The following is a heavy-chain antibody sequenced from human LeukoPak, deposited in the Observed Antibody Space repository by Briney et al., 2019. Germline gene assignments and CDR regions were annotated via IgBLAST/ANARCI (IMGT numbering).Heavy chain of an antibody. CDR2: INHSGST. V-gene: IGHV4-34*01. Sequence: PSESLSLTCAVYGGSFSGYYLSWIRQPPGKGLEWIGEINHSGSTTYNPSLKSRVTISKDTSKNQLSLKRSTVTAADTAVYYSARANWGSGWFDPWGQGTLVTVSS. J-gene: IGHJ5*02. CDR3: ARANWGSGWFDP. CDR1: GGSFSGYY. D-gene: IGHD7-27*01.